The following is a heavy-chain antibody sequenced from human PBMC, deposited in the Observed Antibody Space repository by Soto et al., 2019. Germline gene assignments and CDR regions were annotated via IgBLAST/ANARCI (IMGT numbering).Heavy chain of an antibody. D-gene: IGHD6-6*01. CDR3: ARRGSSTPLDY. CDR2: IYYSGST. CDR1: GGSISSSSYY. J-gene: IGHJ4*02. V-gene: IGHV4-39*01. Sequence: SETLSLTCTVSGGSISSSSYYWGWIRQPPGKGLEWIGSIYYSGSTYYNPSLKSRVTISVDTSKNQFSLKLSSVTAADTAVYYCARRGSSTPLDYWGQGTLVTVSS.